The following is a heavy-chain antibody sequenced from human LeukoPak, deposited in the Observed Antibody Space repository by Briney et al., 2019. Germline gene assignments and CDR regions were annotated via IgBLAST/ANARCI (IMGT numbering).Heavy chain of an antibody. Sequence: SETLSLTCTVSGDSVNTYYWSWIRQPPGKGLEWVGYIYSGGSRESTLYNSSLKSRVTISVDMSKNQFSLKLNSVTAADTAVYYCARHDVVPAMRRGFDDWGQGTLVTVSS. V-gene: IGHV4-59*08. CDR2: IYSGGSREST. CDR3: ARHDVVPAMRRGFDD. J-gene: IGHJ4*02. CDR1: GDSVNTYY. D-gene: IGHD2-2*01.